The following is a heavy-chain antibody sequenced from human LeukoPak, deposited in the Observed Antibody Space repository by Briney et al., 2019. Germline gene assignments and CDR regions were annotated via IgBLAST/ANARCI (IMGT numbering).Heavy chain of an antibody. CDR2: ISGSGGST. D-gene: IGHD5-12*01. Sequence: GGPLRLSCAASGFTFSSYAMSWVRQAPGKGLEWVSAISGSGGSTYYADSVKGRFTISRDNAKNSLYLQMNSLRAEDTAVYYCARVGYSGYDSFDYWGQGTLVTVSS. CDR3: ARVGYSGYDSFDY. V-gene: IGHV3-23*01. CDR1: GFTFSSYA. J-gene: IGHJ4*02.